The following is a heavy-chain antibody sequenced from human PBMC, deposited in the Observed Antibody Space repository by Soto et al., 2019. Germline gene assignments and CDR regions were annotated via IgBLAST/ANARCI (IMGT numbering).Heavy chain of an antibody. Sequence: GGSLRLSCAASGFTFSSYSMNWVRQAPAKGLEWVSSISPSSTYIFYADSVKGRFTFSRDNAKNSLYPQMNSLRAEDTAVYYCARSIVGVTTQGTFDYWGQGTLVTVSS. V-gene: IGHV3-21*01. CDR2: ISPSSTYI. CDR1: GFTFSSYS. CDR3: ARSIVGVTTQGTFDY. D-gene: IGHD4-17*01. J-gene: IGHJ4*02.